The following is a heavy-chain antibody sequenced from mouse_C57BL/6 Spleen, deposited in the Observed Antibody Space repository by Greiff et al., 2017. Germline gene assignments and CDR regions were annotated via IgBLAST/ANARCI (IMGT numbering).Heavy chain of an antibody. Sequence: EVKLMESGGGLVQPKGSLKLSCAASGFSFNTYAMNWVRQAPGKGLEWVARIRSKSNNYATYYADSVKDRFTISRYDSESMLYLQMNNLKTEDTAMYYCVRAGYYAMDYWGQGTSVTVSS. V-gene: IGHV10-1*01. J-gene: IGHJ4*01. CDR3: VRAGYYAMDY. CDR1: GFSFNTYA. CDR2: IRSKSNNYAT.